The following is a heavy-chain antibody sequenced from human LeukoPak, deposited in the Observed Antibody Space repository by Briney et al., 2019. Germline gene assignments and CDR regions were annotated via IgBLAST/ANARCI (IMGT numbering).Heavy chain of an antibody. J-gene: IGHJ4*02. V-gene: IGHV5-51*01. CDR3: VTIYNFEQEQFDY. D-gene: IGHD5-24*01. Sequence: GESLKISCKTSGYTFSNYWIGWVRQMPGKGLEWMGIIYPGDSDTRYSPSFQGQVTISADKSISTAFLQWSSLKASDTAMYYCVTIYNFEQEQFDYWGQGALVTVSS. CDR1: GYTFSNYW. CDR2: IYPGDSDT.